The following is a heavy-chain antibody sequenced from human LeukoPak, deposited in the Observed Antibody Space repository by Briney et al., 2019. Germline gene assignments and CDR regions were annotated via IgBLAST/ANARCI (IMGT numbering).Heavy chain of an antibody. V-gene: IGHV3-23*01. Sequence: GGSLRLSCAASGFTFSSYAMSWVRQATGKGLEWVSAISGSGGSTYYADSVKGRFTISRDNSKNTLYLQMNSLRAEDTAVYYCAKSPYDYYDSSGYYFDYWGQGTLVTVSS. CDR3: AKSPYDYYDSSGYYFDY. D-gene: IGHD3-22*01. CDR2: ISGSGGST. J-gene: IGHJ4*02. CDR1: GFTFSSYA.